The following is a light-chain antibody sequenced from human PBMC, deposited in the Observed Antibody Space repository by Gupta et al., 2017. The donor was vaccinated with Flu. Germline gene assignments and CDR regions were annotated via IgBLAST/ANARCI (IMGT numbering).Light chain of an antibody. CDR3: QVWDTSSYPRWV. J-gene: IGLJ3*02. V-gene: IGLV3-21*03. CDR2: DDR. Sequence: SYVLTQPPSVSVAPGKTARITCGGSDIGSKSVHWYQQKPGQAPVLVVYDDRDRPSGIPERFSGSNPRNTATLTISGVEVGDEADYYCQVWDTSSYPRWVFGGGTKLTVL. CDR1: DIGSKS.